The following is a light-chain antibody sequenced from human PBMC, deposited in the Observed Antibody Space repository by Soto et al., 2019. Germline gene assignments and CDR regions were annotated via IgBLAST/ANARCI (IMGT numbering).Light chain of an antibody. Sequence: QSVLTQPPSASGTPGQRVTISCSGSSSNIGSNTMNWYQQLPGTAPKLLIYNNNQRPSGVPERFSGSKSGTSASLAISGLQCEDEADYYCAAWDASLKGPVFGGGTKRTAL. J-gene: IGLJ2*01. CDR1: SSNIGSNT. V-gene: IGLV1-44*01. CDR3: AAWDASLKGPV. CDR2: NNN.